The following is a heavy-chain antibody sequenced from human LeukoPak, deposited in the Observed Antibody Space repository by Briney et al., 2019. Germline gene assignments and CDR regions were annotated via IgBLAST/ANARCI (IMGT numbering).Heavy chain of an antibody. D-gene: IGHD5-12*01. Sequence: PGGSLRLSCAASGFTFSSYGMHWVRQAPGKGLVWVSRINSDGSSTSYADSVKGRFTISRDNAKNTLYLQMNSLRAEDTAVYYCARDEIYETNYYYYYMDVWGKGTTVTISS. CDR2: INSDGSST. V-gene: IGHV3-74*01. CDR3: ARDEIYETNYYYYYMDV. J-gene: IGHJ6*03. CDR1: GFTFSSYG.